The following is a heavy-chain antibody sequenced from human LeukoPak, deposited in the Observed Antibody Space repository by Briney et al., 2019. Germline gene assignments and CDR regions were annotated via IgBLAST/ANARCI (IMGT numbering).Heavy chain of an antibody. V-gene: IGHV4-30-2*01. CDR3: ARVSWFGELTPYFDY. CDR2: IYHSGNT. CDR1: GGSISSGDYS. J-gene: IGHJ4*02. Sequence: ESSQTLSLTCAVSGGSISSGDYSWGWIRQPAGKGLEWIGYIYHSGNTYYNPSLKSRVTISVDRSKNQFSLKLSSVTAADTAVYYCARVSWFGELTPYFDYWGQGTLVTVSS. D-gene: IGHD3-10*01.